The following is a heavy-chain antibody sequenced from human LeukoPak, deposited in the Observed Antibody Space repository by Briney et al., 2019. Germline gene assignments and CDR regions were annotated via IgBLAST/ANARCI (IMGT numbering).Heavy chain of an antibody. CDR1: EFXFSSFW. Sequence: GESLRLSCTASEFXFSSFWIHWVRQAPGKGQVWVSRINSDGSGIRYADSVKGRFTISRDNAKNTLYLQMNSLRAEDTAVYYCARERRTSGWYDAFDMRGQGTMVTVSS. CDR2: INSDGSGI. D-gene: IGHD6-19*01. CDR3: ARERRTSGWYDAFDM. V-gene: IGHV3-74*01. J-gene: IGHJ3*02.